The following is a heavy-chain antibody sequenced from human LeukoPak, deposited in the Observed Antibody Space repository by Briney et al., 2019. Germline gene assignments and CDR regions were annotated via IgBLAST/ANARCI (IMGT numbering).Heavy chain of an antibody. Sequence: GSLRLSCAASGFTFSSYWMSWVRQAPGKGLEWVANIKQDGSEKYYVDSVKGRFTISRDNAKNSLYLQMNSLRAEDTAVYYCARDLMLVATIGWFDPWGQGTLVTVSS. CDR2: IKQDGSEK. CDR3: ARDLMLVATIGWFDP. J-gene: IGHJ5*02. V-gene: IGHV3-7*01. D-gene: IGHD5-12*01. CDR1: GFTFSSYW.